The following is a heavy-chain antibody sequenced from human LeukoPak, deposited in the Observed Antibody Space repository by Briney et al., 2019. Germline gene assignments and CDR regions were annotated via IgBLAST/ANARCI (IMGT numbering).Heavy chain of an antibody. J-gene: IGHJ4*02. CDR3: ARDLAYGDAGL. V-gene: IGHV3-21*01. CDR2: ISSSSSYI. CDR1: GFTLSNYS. D-gene: IGHD4-17*01. Sequence: GGSLRLSCAASGFTLSNYSMNWVRHAPGKGLEWVAFISSSSSYIFYADSLKGRFTISRDNAKNSLYLQMNSLRADDTAVYYCARDLAYGDAGLWSQRTLVTVSS.